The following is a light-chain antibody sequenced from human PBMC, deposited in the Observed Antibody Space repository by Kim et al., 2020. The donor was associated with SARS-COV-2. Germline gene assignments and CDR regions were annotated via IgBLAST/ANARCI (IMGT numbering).Light chain of an antibody. V-gene: IGLV3-1*01. Sequence: SYELTQPPSVSVSAGQTASITCSGDKLGDKYACWYRQKPGQSPVVVMYQDSKRPSGIPDRFSGSNSGNTATLTISGTQAMDEADYYCQAWDTSSFVVFGG. J-gene: IGLJ2*01. CDR1: KLGDKY. CDR2: QDS. CDR3: QAWDTSSFVV.